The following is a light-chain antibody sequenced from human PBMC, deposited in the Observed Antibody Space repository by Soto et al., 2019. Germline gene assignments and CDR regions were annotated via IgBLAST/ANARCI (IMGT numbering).Light chain of an antibody. Sequence: DMQLTQSPSSLSASVGDRVTITCLASQGISSYLAWYQQKPGKVPKLLIYAASTLESGVPSRFSGSGSGTDFAITISSLQPGDVETDDGEKYNSASLMFGQGTKVYVK. CDR1: QGISSY. V-gene: IGKV1-27*01. CDR2: AAS. CDR3: EKYNSASLM. J-gene: IGKJ1*01.